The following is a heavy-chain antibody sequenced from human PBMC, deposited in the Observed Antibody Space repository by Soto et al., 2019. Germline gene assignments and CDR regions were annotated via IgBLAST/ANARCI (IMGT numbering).Heavy chain of an antibody. CDR1: GSSLSTRGVA. Sequence: QITLKESGPTLVKPTQTLTLTCTFSGSSLSTRGVAVGWIRQPPGKALEFLGFIFWDDDERYSPSLKNRLTTPXXXSXXQGVLIMTNMDPVDTATYYCAHKRRGPGPTAFVDYWRQGTPLTVSS. V-gene: IGHV2-5*02. CDR3: AHKRRGPGPTAFVDY. CDR2: IFWDDDE. J-gene: IGHJ4*02.